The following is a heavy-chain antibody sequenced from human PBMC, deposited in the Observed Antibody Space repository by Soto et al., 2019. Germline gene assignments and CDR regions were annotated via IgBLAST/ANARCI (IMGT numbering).Heavy chain of an antibody. CDR2: INAGNGNT. Sequence: ASVKVSCKASGYTFTSYAMHWVRQAPGQRLEWMGWINAGNGNTKYSQKFQGRVTITRDTSASTAYMEVSSLRSEDTAVYYCARGLGEIRPPYYGMDVWGQGTTVTVSS. J-gene: IGHJ6*02. CDR1: GYTFTSYA. V-gene: IGHV1-3*01. CDR3: ARGLGEIRPPYYGMDV. D-gene: IGHD3-10*01.